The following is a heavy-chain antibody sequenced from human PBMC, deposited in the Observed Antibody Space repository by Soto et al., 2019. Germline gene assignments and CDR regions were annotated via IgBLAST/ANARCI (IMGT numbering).Heavy chain of an antibody. CDR2: MNPNSGNT. J-gene: IGHJ6*03. CDR3: ARGYDYYYYYYMDV. D-gene: IGHD3-10*01. Sequence: ASVKVSCKASRYTFTSYDINWVRQATGQGLEWMGWMNPNSGNTGYAQKFQGRVTMTRNTSISTAYMELSSLRSEDTAVYYCARGYDYYYYYYMDVWGKGTTVTVSS. V-gene: IGHV1-8*01. CDR1: RYTFTSYD.